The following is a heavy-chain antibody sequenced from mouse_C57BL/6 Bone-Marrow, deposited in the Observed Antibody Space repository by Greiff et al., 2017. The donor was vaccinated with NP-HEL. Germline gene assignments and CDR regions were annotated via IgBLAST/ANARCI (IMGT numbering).Heavy chain of an antibody. V-gene: IGHV5-4*03. J-gene: IGHJ4*01. Sequence: EVKLVESGGGLVKPGGSLKLSCAASGFTFSSYAMSWVRQTPEKRLEWVATISDGGSYTYYPDNVKGRFTISRDNAKNNLYLQMSHLKSEDTAMYYCARRLRGFYYAMDYWGQGTSVTVSS. CDR2: ISDGGSYT. CDR1: GFTFSSYA. D-gene: IGHD2-12*01. CDR3: ARRLRGFYYAMDY.